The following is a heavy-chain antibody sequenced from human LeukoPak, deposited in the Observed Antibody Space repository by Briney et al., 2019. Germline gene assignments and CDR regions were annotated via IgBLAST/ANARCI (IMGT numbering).Heavy chain of an antibody. D-gene: IGHD3-16*01. V-gene: IGHV1-2*02. CDR1: GYTFTGYS. J-gene: IGHJ4*02. CDR3: ARAWGGVRDYFDY. Sequence: ASVKVSCKASGYTFTGYSMRWVRQAPGQGLEWMGWINPNSGGTNYAQNFQGRVTMTRYTSISTAYMELSRLRSDDTAVYSCARAWGGVRDYFDYWGQGTLVTVST. CDR2: INPNSGGT.